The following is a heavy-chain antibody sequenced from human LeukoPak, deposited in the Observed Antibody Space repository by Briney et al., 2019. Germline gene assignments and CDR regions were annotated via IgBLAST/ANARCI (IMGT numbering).Heavy chain of an antibody. J-gene: IGHJ4*02. CDR3: ARDGGVRSFDY. V-gene: IGHV3-48*04. CDR2: ISSSSRTI. CDR1: GFTFSSYS. Sequence: PGGSLRLSCAASGFTFSSYSMNWVRQAPGKGLEWVSYISSSSRTIYYAESVKGRFTISRDNAKNSLYLQMNSLRAEDTAVYYCARDGGVRSFDYWGQGTLVTVSS. D-gene: IGHD3-16*01.